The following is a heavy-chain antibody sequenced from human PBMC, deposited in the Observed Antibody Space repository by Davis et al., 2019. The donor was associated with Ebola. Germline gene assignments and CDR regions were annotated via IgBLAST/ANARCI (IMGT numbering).Heavy chain of an antibody. CDR3: ARLSWDY. CDR1: GFTFSDYW. Sequence: GESLKISCAASGFTFSDYWMNWVRQAPGKGLEWVSYISSSSSTIYYADSVKGRFTISRDNAKNSLYLQMNSLRDEDTAVYYCARLSWDYWGQGTLVTVSS. J-gene: IGHJ4*02. CDR2: ISSSSSTI. D-gene: IGHD3-16*02. V-gene: IGHV3-48*02.